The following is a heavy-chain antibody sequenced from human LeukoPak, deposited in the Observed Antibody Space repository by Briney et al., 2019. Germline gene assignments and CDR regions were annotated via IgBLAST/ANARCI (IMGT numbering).Heavy chain of an antibody. CDR3: AKRSGAPNNFDY. J-gene: IGHJ4*02. D-gene: IGHD1-1*01. CDR1: GFTSDEHD. V-gene: IGHV3-43*02. Sequence: PGGSLRLSCAASGFTSDEHDMFWLRQVPGKGLEWVCLISKDGGNKQYADSVKGRFSVSRDNNRNSLSLQMNSLRSEDTALYFCAKRSGAPNNFDYWGQGTLVTVSS. CDR2: ISKDGGNK.